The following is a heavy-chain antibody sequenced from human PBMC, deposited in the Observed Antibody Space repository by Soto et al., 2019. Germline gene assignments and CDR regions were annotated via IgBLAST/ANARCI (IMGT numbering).Heavy chain of an antibody. CDR1: GGSFSGYY. Sequence: SETLSLTCAVYGGSFSGYYWSWIRQPPGKGLEWIGEINHSGSTNYNPSLKSRVTISVDTSKNQFSLKLSSVTAADTAVYYCARGEYDILNHPIEYWGQGTRVTVSS. D-gene: IGHD3-9*01. J-gene: IGHJ4*02. CDR3: ARGEYDILNHPIEY. V-gene: IGHV4-34*01. CDR2: INHSGST.